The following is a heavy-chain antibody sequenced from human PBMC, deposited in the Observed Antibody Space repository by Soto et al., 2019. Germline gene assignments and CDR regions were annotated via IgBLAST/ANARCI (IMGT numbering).Heavy chain of an antibody. J-gene: IGHJ4*01. V-gene: IGHV4-61*01. CDR2: IYYSGST. CDR3: ATGSTGWYVDFGD. Sequence: PSETLSLTCTVSGSSVSSIYLYWSWLRQPPGQGLEWIGYIYYSGSTNYNPSLKSRVTMSIDTSKNQCSLKLSSVTAADTAVYYCATGSTGWYVDFGDCGHRALFTVSS. CDR1: GSSVSSIYLY. D-gene: IGHD6-19*01.